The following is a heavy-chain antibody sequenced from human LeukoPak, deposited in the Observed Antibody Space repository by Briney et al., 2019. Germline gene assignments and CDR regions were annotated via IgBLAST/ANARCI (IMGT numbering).Heavy chain of an antibody. CDR1: GYTFTSYG. V-gene: IGHV1-8*01. J-gene: IGHJ4*02. CDR2: MNPNSGNT. D-gene: IGHD4-17*01. CDR3: ARGSDSYGDYVH. Sequence: GASVKVSCKASGYTFTSYGINWVRQATGQGLEWMGWMNPNSGNTGYAQKFQGRVTMTRNTSISTAYMELSSLRSEDTAVYYCARGSDSYGDYVHWGQGTLVTVSS.